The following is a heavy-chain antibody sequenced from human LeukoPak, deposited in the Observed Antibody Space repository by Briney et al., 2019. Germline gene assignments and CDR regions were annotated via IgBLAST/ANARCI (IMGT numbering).Heavy chain of an antibody. V-gene: IGHV3-20*04. CDR1: GFTFSSYE. D-gene: IGHD3-22*01. CDR2: INWNGGST. CDR3: GRAYYLDYFYYYLDV. Sequence: PGGSLRLSCAASGFTFSSYEMNWVRQAPGKGLEWVSGINWNGGSTGYADSVKGRFTISRDNAKNSLYLQMNSLRAEDTALYYCGRAYYLDYFYYYLDVWGKGTTVTVSS. J-gene: IGHJ6*03.